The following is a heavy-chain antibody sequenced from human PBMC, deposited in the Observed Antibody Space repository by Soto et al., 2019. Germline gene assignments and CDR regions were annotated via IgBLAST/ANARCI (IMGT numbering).Heavy chain of an antibody. CDR1: KFTFSSYG. J-gene: IGHJ4*02. V-gene: IGHV3-33*06. D-gene: IGHD5-18*01. Sequence: QVQLVESGGGVVQPGRSLRLSCAASKFTFSSYGMHWVRQAPGKGLEWVAVIWFDGGHTYYADSVKGRFTITRDNSKNTLYRQMNTLRADDTAVYYCAKDVDPATNYFDFWFQGTLVTVSS. CDR3: AKDVDPATNYFDF. CDR2: IWFDGGHT.